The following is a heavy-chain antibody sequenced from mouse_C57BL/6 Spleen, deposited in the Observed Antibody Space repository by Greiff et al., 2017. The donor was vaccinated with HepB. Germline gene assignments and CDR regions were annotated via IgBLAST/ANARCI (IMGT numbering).Heavy chain of an antibody. CDR1: GYTFTSYW. V-gene: IGHV1-69*01. J-gene: IGHJ3*01. Sequence: QVQLQQPGAELVMPGASVKLSCKASGYTFTSYWMHWVKQRPGQGLEWIGEIDPSDSYTNYNQKFKGKSTLTVDKSSSTAYMQLSSLTSEDSAVYYCARLVTPGFAYWGQGTLVTVSA. CDR3: ARLVTPGFAY. CDR2: IDPSDSYT. D-gene: IGHD2-2*01.